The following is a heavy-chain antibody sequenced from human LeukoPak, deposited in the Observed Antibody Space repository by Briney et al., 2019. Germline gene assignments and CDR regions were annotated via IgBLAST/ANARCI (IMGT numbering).Heavy chain of an antibody. CDR2: IYSGGST. J-gene: IGHJ4*02. Sequence: GGSLRLSCAASGFTFSSYAMHWVRQAPGKGLEWVSVIYSGGSTYYADSVKGRFTISRDNSKNTLYLQMNSLRAEDTAVYYCARGAGDLDYWGQGTLVTVSS. CDR3: ARGAGDLDY. V-gene: IGHV3-53*01. D-gene: IGHD7-27*01. CDR1: GFTFSSYA.